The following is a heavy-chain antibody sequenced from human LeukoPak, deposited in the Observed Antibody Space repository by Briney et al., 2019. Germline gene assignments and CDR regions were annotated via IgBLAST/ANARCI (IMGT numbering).Heavy chain of an antibody. Sequence: GGSLRLSCAASGFTFSGHAMHWLRQVPGKGLQWVLGISHDGDNKYYPDSVKGRFIVSRDNSKNTLSLEMNSPRAEDTGLYYCARVGSGPLRNYYDYWGQGTPVTVSS. CDR2: ISHDGDNK. CDR1: GFTFSGHA. J-gene: IGHJ4*02. V-gene: IGHV3-30-3*01. D-gene: IGHD3-3*01. CDR3: ARVGSGPLRNYYDY.